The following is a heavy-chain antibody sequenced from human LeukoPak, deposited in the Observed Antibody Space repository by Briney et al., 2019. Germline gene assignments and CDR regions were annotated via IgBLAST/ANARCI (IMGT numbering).Heavy chain of an antibody. D-gene: IGHD1-26*01. J-gene: IGHJ3*02. CDR3: AREGARWEPSFSAFDI. CDR1: GDSISSSAYY. Sequence: SETLSLTCTVSGDSISSSAYYWGWIRQPPGKGLEWIAIIYYSGSTYYNPSLKSRVTISVDTSKNQFSLKLSSVTAADTAVYYCAREGARWEPSFSAFDIWGQGTMVTVSS. CDR2: IYYSGST. V-gene: IGHV4-39*07.